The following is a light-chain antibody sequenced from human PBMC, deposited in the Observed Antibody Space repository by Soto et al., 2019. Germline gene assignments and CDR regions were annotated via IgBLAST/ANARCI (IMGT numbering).Light chain of an antibody. CDR1: QSVSSN. CDR3: QQLRVYPST. Sequence: EIVMTQSPATLSVSPGERATLSCRASQSVSSNLAWYQQKPGQAHRLLIYGASTRATGIPARFSGSGSGTDGAITITSLQAEDFETYYCQQLRVYPSTFGGGTKVDIK. CDR2: GAS. J-gene: IGKJ4*01. V-gene: IGKV3-15*01.